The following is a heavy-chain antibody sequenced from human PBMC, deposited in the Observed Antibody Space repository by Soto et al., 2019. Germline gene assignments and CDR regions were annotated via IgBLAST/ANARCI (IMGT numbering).Heavy chain of an antibody. J-gene: IGHJ4*02. CDR1: GFTFSTYS. D-gene: IGHD2-15*01. CDR2: ISSSSSTI. Sequence: EVQLVESGGGLVQPGGSLRLSCAASGFTFSTYSMNWVRQAPGTGLEWISYISSSSSTIYYADSVKGRFTISRDNAKNSLYMQLNSRRVEVTALYYCARGTYCGDGVWGQGTLVTVSS. V-gene: IGHV3-48*01. CDR3: ARGTYCGDGV.